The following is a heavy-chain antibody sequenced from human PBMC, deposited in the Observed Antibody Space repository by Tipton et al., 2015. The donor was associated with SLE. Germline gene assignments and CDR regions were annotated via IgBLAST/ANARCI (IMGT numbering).Heavy chain of an antibody. D-gene: IGHD2-2*01. Sequence: LRLSCTVSGGSISSGSYYWSWIRQPAGKGLEWIGRIYTSGSTNYNPSLKSRVTISVDTSKTQFSLKLSSVTAADTAVYYCAGEFDQLPYYYYGMDVWGQGTTVTVSS. CDR2: IYTSGST. CDR3: AGEFDQLPYYYYGMDV. V-gene: IGHV4-61*02. J-gene: IGHJ6*02. CDR1: GGSISSGSYY.